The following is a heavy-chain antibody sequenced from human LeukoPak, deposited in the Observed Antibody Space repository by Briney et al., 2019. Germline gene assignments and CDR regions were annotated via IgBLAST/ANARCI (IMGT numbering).Heavy chain of an antibody. CDR3: ARGSPGGYYDFWSGFPNWFDP. CDR1: GGSISSYY. V-gene: IGHV4-59*01. J-gene: IGHJ5*02. Sequence: PSETLSLNCTVSGGSISSYYWSWIRQPPGKGLEWIGYIYYSGSTNYNPSLKSRVTISVDTSKNQFSLKLSSVTAADTAVYYCARGSPGGYYDFWSGFPNWFDPWGQGTLVTVSS. CDR2: IYYSGST. D-gene: IGHD3-3*01.